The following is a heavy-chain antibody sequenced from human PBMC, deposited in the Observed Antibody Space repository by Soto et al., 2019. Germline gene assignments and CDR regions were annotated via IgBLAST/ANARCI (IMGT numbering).Heavy chain of an antibody. D-gene: IGHD3-22*01. V-gene: IGHV1-18*01. Sequence: ASVKVSCKASGYTFINYGISWVRQAPGQGLEWMGWISGSNGNTNYPQKFQGRVTMTTDTSTTTVYMELTSLRSDDTAVYFCARDMGGNYFEPNDFWGQGTLVTVSS. CDR1: GYTFINYG. CDR2: ISGSNGNT. J-gene: IGHJ4*02. CDR3: ARDMGGNYFEPNDF.